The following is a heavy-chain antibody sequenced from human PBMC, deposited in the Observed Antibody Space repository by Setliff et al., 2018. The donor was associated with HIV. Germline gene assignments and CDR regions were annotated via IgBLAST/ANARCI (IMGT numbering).Heavy chain of an antibody. V-gene: IGHV4-39*02. J-gene: IGHJ3*02. Sequence: PSETLSLTCTVSGGSISSSSYYWGWIRQPPGKGLEWIGSIFYSGNMYYNPSPKSRVAIFVDTSKNQFSLKLRSVTAADTSVYYCARDYRKGFDIWGQGTLVTVSS. CDR3: ARDYRKGFDI. CDR2: IFYSGNM. CDR1: GGSISSSSYY. D-gene: IGHD1-26*01.